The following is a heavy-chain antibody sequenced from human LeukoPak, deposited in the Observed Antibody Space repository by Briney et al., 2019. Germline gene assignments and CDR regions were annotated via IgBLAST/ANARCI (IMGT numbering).Heavy chain of an antibody. CDR1: GYTFTSYG. CDR3: DTSEDYGDYEYYDDAFDI. CDR2: ISAYNGNT. D-gene: IGHD4-17*01. J-gene: IGHJ3*02. Sequence: ASVKVSCKASGYTFTSYGISWVRQAPGQGLEWMGWISAYNGNTNYAQKLQCRVTMATDTSTITAYMDLRRLRSHDTAVYDCDTSEDYGDYEYYDDAFDIWGQGTMVTVSS. V-gene: IGHV1-18*01.